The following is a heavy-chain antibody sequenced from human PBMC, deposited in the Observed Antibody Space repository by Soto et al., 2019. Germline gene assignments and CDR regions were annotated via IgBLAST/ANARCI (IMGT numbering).Heavy chain of an antibody. D-gene: IGHD3-22*01. V-gene: IGHV1-2*02. CDR3: AKGGGDAAGYYTYFFDY. CDR2: INPHNGDT. Sequence: QVQLVQSGAEVKKPGASVRVSCKASGYRFTGYYIHWVRQAPGQGLQWVGWINPHNGDTNSAEHIQGRVTMTRDTSISTAYMELRNLRPDDTAVYFCAKGGGDAAGYYTYFFDYWGQGSLVTVSS. CDR1: GYRFTGYY. J-gene: IGHJ4*02.